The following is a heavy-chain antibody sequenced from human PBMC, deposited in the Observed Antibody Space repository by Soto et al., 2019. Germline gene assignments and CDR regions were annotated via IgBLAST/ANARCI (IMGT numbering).Heavy chain of an antibody. CDR3: ARDRIGYSSSWAYYYYYGMDV. Sequence: SVKVSCKASGGTFSSYAISWVRQAPGQGLEWMGGIIPIFGTTNYAQKFQGRVTITADESTSTAYMELSSLRSEDTAVYYCARDRIGYSSSWAYYYYYGMDVWGQGTTVTVSS. D-gene: IGHD6-13*01. CDR1: GGTFSSYA. CDR2: IIPIFGTT. J-gene: IGHJ6*02. V-gene: IGHV1-69*13.